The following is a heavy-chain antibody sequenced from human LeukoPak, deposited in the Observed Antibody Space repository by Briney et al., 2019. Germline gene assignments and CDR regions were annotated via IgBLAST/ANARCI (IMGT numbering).Heavy chain of an antibody. CDR3: ASGYDFWSGYLPLYYYYYGMDV. V-gene: IGHV3-48*02. J-gene: IGHJ6*02. CDR2: ISSSSGTI. CDR1: GFTFSSYS. Sequence: GGSLRLSCAASGFTFSSYSMNWVRQAPGKGLEWVSYISSSSGTIYYADSVKGRFTISRDNAKNSLYLQMNSLRDEDTAVYYCASGYDFWSGYLPLYYYYYGMDVWGQGTTVTVSS. D-gene: IGHD3-3*01.